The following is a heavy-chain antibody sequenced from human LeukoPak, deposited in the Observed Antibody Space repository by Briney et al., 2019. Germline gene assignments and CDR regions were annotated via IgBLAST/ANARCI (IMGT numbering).Heavy chain of an antibody. D-gene: IGHD2-2*01. J-gene: IGHJ4*02. CDR3: ARDGIVVVPAAAPDY. V-gene: IGHV1-18*01. Sequence: GASVKVSCKASGYTFTSYGISWVRQAPGQGLEWMGWISAYNGNTNYAQKLQGRVTMITDTSTSTAYMELRSLRSDDTAVYYCARDGIVVVPAAAPDYWGQGTLVTVSS. CDR1: GYTFTSYG. CDR2: ISAYNGNT.